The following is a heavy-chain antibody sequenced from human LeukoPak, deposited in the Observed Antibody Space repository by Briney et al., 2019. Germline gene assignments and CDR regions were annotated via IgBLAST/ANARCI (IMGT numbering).Heavy chain of an antibody. V-gene: IGHV3-23*01. D-gene: IGHD3-10*01. CDR3: AKERPMVRGKNYYYGMDV. J-gene: IGHJ6*02. CDR2: ISGSGGST. Sequence: PGGSLRLSCAASGFTFSSYAVSWVRQAPGKGLEWVSAISGSGGSTYYADSVKGRFTISRDNSKNTLYLQMNSLRAEDTAVYYCAKERPMVRGKNYYYGMDVWGQGTTVTVSS. CDR1: GFTFSSYA.